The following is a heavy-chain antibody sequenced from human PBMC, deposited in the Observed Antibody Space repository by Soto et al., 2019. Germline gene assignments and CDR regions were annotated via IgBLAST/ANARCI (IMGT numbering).Heavy chain of an antibody. D-gene: IGHD6-13*01. CDR1: GFTFIYAW. CDR2: VKSNTDGGTT. Sequence: EVQLLESGGGLVQPGGSLRLSCAASGFTFIYAWMNWVRQAPGKGLEWVGHVKSNTDGGTTDYAAPVNGRFTISRDDSKTTLYLQMNSLKTEDTAVYYCTADPILAAAGGSDPWGQGTLVTVSS. V-gene: IGHV3-15*01. J-gene: IGHJ5*02. CDR3: TADPILAAAGGSDP.